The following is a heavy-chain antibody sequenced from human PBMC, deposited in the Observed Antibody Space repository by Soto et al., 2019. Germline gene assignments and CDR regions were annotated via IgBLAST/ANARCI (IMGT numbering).Heavy chain of an antibody. V-gene: IGHV3-30-3*01. Sequence: GGSLRLSCAASGFTFSSYAMHWVRQAPGKGLEWVAVISYDGSNKYYADSVKGQFTISRDNSKNTLYLQMNRLRAEDTAVYYCARGSIAAAGGGLYYYGMDVWGQGTTVTVSS. D-gene: IGHD6-13*01. CDR2: ISYDGSNK. CDR3: ARGSIAAAGGGLYYYGMDV. CDR1: GFTFSSYA. J-gene: IGHJ6*02.